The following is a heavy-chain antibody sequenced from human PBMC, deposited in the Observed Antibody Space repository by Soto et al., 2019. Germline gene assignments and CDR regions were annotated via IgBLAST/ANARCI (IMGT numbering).Heavy chain of an antibody. CDR3: ARHYPIGNNWNYFDY. Sequence: PSETLSLTCTVSGGSISSYYWNWIRQPTGKGLEWIGYIYYTGTTSYNPSLKSRVTISVDTSKNQFSLKLSSVTAADTAVYYCARHYPIGNNWNYFDYWGQGTLVTVSS. J-gene: IGHJ4*02. CDR1: GGSISSYY. V-gene: IGHV4-59*08. CDR2: IYYTGTT. D-gene: IGHD1-1*01.